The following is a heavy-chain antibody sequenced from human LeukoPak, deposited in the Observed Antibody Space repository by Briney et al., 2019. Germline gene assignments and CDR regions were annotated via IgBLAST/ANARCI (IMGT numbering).Heavy chain of an antibody. V-gene: IGHV4-59*11. CDR2: IYSSGST. CDR3: ARGPFARGDI. D-gene: IGHD3-10*01. CDR1: GDSISSHY. Sequence: SETLSLTCTASGDSISSHYWSWIRQPPGKGLEWIGYIYSSGSTNYNPSLKSRVTISVDRSKNQFSLKLSSVTAADTAFYYCARGPFARGDIWGQGTMVTVSS. J-gene: IGHJ3*02.